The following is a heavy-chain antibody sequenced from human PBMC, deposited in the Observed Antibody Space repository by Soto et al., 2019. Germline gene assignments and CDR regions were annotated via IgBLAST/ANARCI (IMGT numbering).Heavy chain of an antibody. V-gene: IGHV4-31*03. J-gene: IGHJ4*02. CDR2: IYYSGST. D-gene: IGHD3-10*01. CDR3: ARAGFGELFFRY. CDR1: GGSISSGGYY. Sequence: PSETLSLTCTVSGGSISSGGYYWSWIRQHPGKGLEWIGYIYYSGSTYYNPSLKSRVTISVDTSKNQFSLRLSSVTAADTAVYYCARAGFGELFFRYWGQGTLVTVSS.